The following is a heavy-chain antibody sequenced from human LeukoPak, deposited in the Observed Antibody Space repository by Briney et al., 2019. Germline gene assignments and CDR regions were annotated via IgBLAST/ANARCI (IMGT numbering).Heavy chain of an antibody. D-gene: IGHD2-21*02. CDR2: IYPGDSDT. Sequence: GGSLRLSCAASGFTFSSYAMSWVRQMPGKGLEWMGIIYPGDSDTRYSPSFQGQVTISADKSISTAYLQWSSLKASDTAMYYCARLEVTPGYYFDYWGQGTLVTVSS. J-gene: IGHJ4*02. CDR1: GFTFSSYA. CDR3: ARLEVTPGYYFDY. V-gene: IGHV5-51*01.